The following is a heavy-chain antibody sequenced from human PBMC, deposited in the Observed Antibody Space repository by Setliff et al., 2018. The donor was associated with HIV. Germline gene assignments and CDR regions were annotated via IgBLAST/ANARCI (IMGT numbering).Heavy chain of an antibody. V-gene: IGHV1-46*01. CDR1: GYTFTSYY. D-gene: IGHD3-22*01. Sequence: ASVKVSCKASGYTFTSYYMHWVRQAPGQGLEWMGIINPSGGSTSYAQKFHGRVTMTRDTSTSTVYMELSSLRSEDTAVYYCARDGVRGYDSSGYLFSWVRRFHHDYYYYYMDVWGKGTTVTVSS. CDR3: ARDGVRGYDSSGYLFSWVRRFHHDYYYYYMDV. CDR2: INPSGGST. J-gene: IGHJ6*03.